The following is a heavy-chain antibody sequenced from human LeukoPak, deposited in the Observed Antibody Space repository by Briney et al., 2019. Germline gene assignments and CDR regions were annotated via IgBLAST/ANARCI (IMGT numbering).Heavy chain of an antibody. J-gene: IGHJ4*02. CDR1: GFSFISYG. V-gene: IGHV3-30*18. D-gene: IGHD4-17*01. CDR2: ISDDGRSK. Sequence: PGGSLRLSCAASGFSFISYGMHWVPQAPGKRLEWVGVISDDGRSKDCADSVKGRFTISRDNSKDTLYLQMNSLRAEDTAVYYCAKRPSDYGDYVSYFDYWGQGTLVTVSS. CDR3: AKRPSDYGDYVSYFDY.